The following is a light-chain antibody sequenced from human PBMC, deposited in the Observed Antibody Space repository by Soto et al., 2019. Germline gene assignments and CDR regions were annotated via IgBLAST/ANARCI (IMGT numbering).Light chain of an antibody. J-gene: IGLJ1*01. CDR1: SSDVGGYNY. Sequence: QSVLTQPASVSGSPGQSITISCTGTSSDVGGYNYVSWYQQHPGKAPKFMIYDVSNRPSGVSNRFSGSKSGNTVSLTISGLQAEDEADYYCSSYTTSNTRQIVFGTGTKVT. V-gene: IGLV2-14*01. CDR2: DVS. CDR3: SSYTTSNTRQIV.